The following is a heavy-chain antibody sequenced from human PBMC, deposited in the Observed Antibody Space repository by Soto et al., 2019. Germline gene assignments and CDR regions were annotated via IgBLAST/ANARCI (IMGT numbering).Heavy chain of an antibody. D-gene: IGHD3-3*01. J-gene: IGHJ6*02. CDR3: AREYYDFWSGYYTGPTYYYYGMDV. CDR2: IYWDDDK. CDR1: GFSLSTSGVG. Sequence: QITLKESGPTLVKPTQTLTLTCTFSGFSLSTSGVGVGWIRQPPGKALEWLALIYWDDDKRYSPSLKSRLTITNDTAKNQVVLTMTNMDPVDTATYYCAREYYDFWSGYYTGPTYYYYGMDVWCQGTTVTVSS. V-gene: IGHV2-5*02.